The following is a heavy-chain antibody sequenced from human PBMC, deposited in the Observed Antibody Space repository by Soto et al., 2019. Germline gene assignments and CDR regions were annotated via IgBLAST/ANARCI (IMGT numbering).Heavy chain of an antibody. CDR1: GFTFSRYW. Sequence: GGSLRLSCAASGFTFSRYWMHWVRQAPGKGLVWVSRIDSYGSATSQVDSVEGRFTISRDNAKNTLYLQMTSLRAEDTAVYYCARGWVEGLSRQPPTDYWGQGTLVTVSS. D-gene: IGHD3-3*01. CDR3: ARGWVEGLSRQPPTDY. CDR2: IDSYGSAT. V-gene: IGHV3-74*01. J-gene: IGHJ4*02.